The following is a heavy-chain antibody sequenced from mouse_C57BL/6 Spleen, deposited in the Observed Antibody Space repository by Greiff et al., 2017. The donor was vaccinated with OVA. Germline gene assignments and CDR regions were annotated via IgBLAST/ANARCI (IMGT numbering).Heavy chain of an antibody. Sequence: EVKVVESGEGLVKPGGSLKLSCAASGFTFSSYAMSWVRQTPEKRLEWVAYISSGGDYIYYADTVKGRFTISRDNARNTLYLQMSSLKSEDTDMYDCTRALYGYDEGYWDYWGQGTTLTVSS. J-gene: IGHJ2*01. V-gene: IGHV5-9-1*02. CDR3: TRALYGYDEGYWDY. CDR1: GFTFSSYA. D-gene: IGHD2-2*01. CDR2: ISSGGDYI.